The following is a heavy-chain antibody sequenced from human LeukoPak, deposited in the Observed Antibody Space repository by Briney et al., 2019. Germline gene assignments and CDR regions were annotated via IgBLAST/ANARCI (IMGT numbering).Heavy chain of an antibody. CDR2: LYSDDTT. V-gene: IGHV3-66*01. Sequence: GGSLRLSCAASGFTVSSNYMNWVRQAPGKGLEWVSVLYSDDTTYYAESAKGRFTISRDNAKNTLYLQMNNLRAEDTAVYYCARGGFHDNSALFDYGGREPLVTFSS. D-gene: IGHD5-24*01. CDR3: ARGGFHDNSALFDY. J-gene: IGHJ4*02. CDR1: GFTVSSNY.